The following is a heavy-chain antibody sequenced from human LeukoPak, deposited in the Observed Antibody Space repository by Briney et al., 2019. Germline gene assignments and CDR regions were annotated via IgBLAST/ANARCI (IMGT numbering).Heavy chain of an antibody. CDR3: AKAPGSSIAASYYFDY. V-gene: IGHV3-9*01. Sequence: GRPLRLSCAASGFTFDDYAMHWVRQAPGKGLEWVSGISWNSGSIGYADSVKGRFTISRDNAKNSLYLQMNSLRAEDTALYYCAKAPGSSIAASYYFDYWGQGTLVTVSS. D-gene: IGHD6-6*01. CDR2: ISWNSGSI. J-gene: IGHJ4*02. CDR1: GFTFDDYA.